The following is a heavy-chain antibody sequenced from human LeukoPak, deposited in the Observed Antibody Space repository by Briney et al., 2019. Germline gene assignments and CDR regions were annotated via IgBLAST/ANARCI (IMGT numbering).Heavy chain of an antibody. V-gene: IGHV4-4*02. CDR1: GGSISRSNW. Sequence: SETLSLTCAVSGGSISRSNWWSWVRQPPGKGLEWIGEIYHSGSTNYNPSLKSRVTISVDKSKNQFSLKLSSATAADTAVYYCAREDYDDSGAWYFDLWGRGTLVTVSS. CDR3: AREDYDDSGAWYFDL. CDR2: IYHSGST. D-gene: IGHD3-3*01. J-gene: IGHJ2*01.